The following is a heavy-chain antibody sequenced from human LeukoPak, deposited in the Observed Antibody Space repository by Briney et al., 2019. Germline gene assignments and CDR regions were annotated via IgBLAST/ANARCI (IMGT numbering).Heavy chain of an antibody. CDR2: ISGSGGST. CDR3: ATSPYNWNDGYFDY. CDR1: GFTFSSYA. Sequence: PGGPLRLSCAASGFTFSSYAMSWVRQAPGKGLEWVSAISGSGGSTYYADSVKGRFTISRDNSKNTLYLQMNSLRAEDTAVYYCATSPYNWNDGYFDYWGQGTLVTVSS. D-gene: IGHD1-20*01. V-gene: IGHV3-23*01. J-gene: IGHJ4*02.